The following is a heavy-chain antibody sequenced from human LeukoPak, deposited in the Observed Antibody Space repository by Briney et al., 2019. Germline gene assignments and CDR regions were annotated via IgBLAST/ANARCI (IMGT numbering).Heavy chain of an antibody. J-gene: IGHJ4*02. CDR3: ARDASTINFDH. D-gene: IGHD5/OR15-5a*01. CDR1: GYTFTSYA. V-gene: IGHV7-4-1*02. Sequence: ASVKVSCKASGYTFTSYAMNWVRQAPGQGLEWMGWINTNTGNPTYAQGFTGRFVFSLDTSVSTAYLQINSLEAEDTAVYYCARDASTINFDHWGQGTLVTVSS. CDR2: INTNTGNP.